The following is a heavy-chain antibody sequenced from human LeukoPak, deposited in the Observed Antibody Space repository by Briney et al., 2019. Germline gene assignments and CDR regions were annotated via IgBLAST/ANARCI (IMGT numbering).Heavy chain of an antibody. CDR2: IYHSEST. Sequence: SETLSLTCAVSVGSISSSHWWSRVRQPPGKGLEWIGEIYHSESTNYNPSLKSRVTISVDTSKNQFSLKLSSVTAADTDVYYCARGSAEGSGSYYPYYYYYYMDVWGKGTTVTISS. CDR3: ARGSAEGSGSYYPYYYYYYMDV. J-gene: IGHJ6*03. V-gene: IGHV4-4*02. CDR1: VGSISSSHW. D-gene: IGHD3-10*01.